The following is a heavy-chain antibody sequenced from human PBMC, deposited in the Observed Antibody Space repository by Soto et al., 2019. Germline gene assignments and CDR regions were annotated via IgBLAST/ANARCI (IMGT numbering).Heavy chain of an antibody. Sequence: ASVKVSFKASGSTFTGYFMHWVRQAPGQGLEWMGWINPNSGGTNYAQKFRGRVTMTRDTSIRTVYMGLSSLRSDETAVYYCATDTFDPWGQGTPVTVSS. V-gene: IGHV1-2*02. J-gene: IGHJ5*02. CDR1: GSTFTGYF. CDR3: ATDTFDP. CDR2: INPNSGGT.